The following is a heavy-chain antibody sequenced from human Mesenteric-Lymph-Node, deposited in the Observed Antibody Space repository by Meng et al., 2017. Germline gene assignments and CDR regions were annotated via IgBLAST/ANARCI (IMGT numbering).Heavy chain of an antibody. CDR3: ARKIIAVAGRGYFDY. CDR2: INHSGST. D-gene: IGHD6-19*01. CDR1: GGSFSGYY. V-gene: IGHV4-34*01. J-gene: IGHJ4*02. Sequence: QVHLHEGGAGLLKLSEALSITVAFYGGSFSGYYWIWIRQPPGQGLELIGEINHSGSTNYNPSLKSRVTISVDTSKNQFSLKLSSVTAADTAVYYCARKIIAVAGRGYFDYWGQGTLVTVSS.